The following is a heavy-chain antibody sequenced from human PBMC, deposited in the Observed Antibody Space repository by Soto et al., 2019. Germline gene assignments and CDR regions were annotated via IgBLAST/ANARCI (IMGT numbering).Heavy chain of an antibody. J-gene: IGHJ6*02. CDR3: AKSARITIFGVVTHSYYYYGMDV. Sequence: PGGSLRLSCAASGFTFSSYAMSWVRQAPGKGLEWVSAISGSGGSTYYADSVKGRFTISRDNSKNTLYLQMNSLRAEDTAVYYCAKSARITIFGVVTHSYYYYGMDVWGQGTTVTVSS. CDR2: ISGSGGST. D-gene: IGHD3-3*01. CDR1: GFTFSSYA. V-gene: IGHV3-23*01.